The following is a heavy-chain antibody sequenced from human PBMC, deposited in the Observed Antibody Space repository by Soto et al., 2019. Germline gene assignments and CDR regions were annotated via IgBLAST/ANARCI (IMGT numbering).Heavy chain of an antibody. Sequence: EVQVVQSGGGLVQPGGSLRLSCAASGFSVASTYMTWVRQAPGRGLRWVSMIHTGGLKHFADFVKGRFSLSRDTSTNTLYLEMNSLRPDDTAVYYCATWGSGSHYRDHWGQGSLVNVSS. CDR2: IHTGGLK. CDR1: GFSVASTY. D-gene: IGHD7-27*01. V-gene: IGHV3-53*04. J-gene: IGHJ4*02. CDR3: ATWGSGSHYRDH.